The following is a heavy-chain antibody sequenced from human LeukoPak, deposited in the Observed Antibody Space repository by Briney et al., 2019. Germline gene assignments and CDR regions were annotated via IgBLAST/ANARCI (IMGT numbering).Heavy chain of an antibody. CDR1: GGSISSYY. D-gene: IGHD2-2*02. CDR2: IYTSGST. Sequence: SETLSLTCTISGGSISSYYWSWIRQPAGKGLEWIGRIYTSGSTNYNPSLKSRVTMSVDTSKNQFSLKLSSVTAADTAVYYCARGVWVQHCSSTSCYTGWFDPWGQGTLVTVSS. J-gene: IGHJ5*02. CDR3: ARGVWVQHCSSTSCYTGWFDP. V-gene: IGHV4-4*07.